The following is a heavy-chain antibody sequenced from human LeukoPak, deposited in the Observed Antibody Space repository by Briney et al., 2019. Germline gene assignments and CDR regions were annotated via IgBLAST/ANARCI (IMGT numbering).Heavy chain of an antibody. CDR3: ARLKAAAGDY. J-gene: IGHJ4*02. CDR2: ISSSSSYI. V-gene: IGHV3-21*01. CDR1: GFTFSSYS. D-gene: IGHD6-13*01. Sequence: GVSLRLSCAASGFTFSSYSMNWVRQAPGKGLEWVSSISSSSSYIYYADSVKGRFTISRDNAKNSLYLQMNSLRAEDTAVYYCARLKAAAGDYWGQGTLVTVSS.